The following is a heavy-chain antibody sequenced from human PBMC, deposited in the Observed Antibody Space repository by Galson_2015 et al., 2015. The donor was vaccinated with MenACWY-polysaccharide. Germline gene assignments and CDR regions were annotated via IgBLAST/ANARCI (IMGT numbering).Heavy chain of an antibody. D-gene: IGHD6-19*01. CDR1: GFTFSSYG. CDR3: AKVAKPGIAVYWYFDL. J-gene: IGHJ2*01. V-gene: IGHV3-30*18. Sequence: SLRLSCAASGFTFSSYGMHWVRQAPGKGLEWVAVISYDGSNKYYADSVKGRFTISRDNSKNTLYLQMNSLRAEDTAVYYCAKVAKPGIAVYWYFDLWGRGTLVTVSS. CDR2: ISYDGSNK.